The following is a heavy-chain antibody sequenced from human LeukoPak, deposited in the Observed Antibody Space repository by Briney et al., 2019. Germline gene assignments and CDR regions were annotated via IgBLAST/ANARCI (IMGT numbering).Heavy chain of an antibody. J-gene: IGHJ4*02. CDR2: IYYSGST. D-gene: IGHD3-3*01. Sequence: SETLSLTCTVSGGSISSSSYYWGWIRQPPGKGLEWIGSIYYSGSTYYNPSLKSRVTISVDTSKNQFSLKLSSVTAADTAVYYCARRYDFWSGVFDYWGQGTLVTVSS. CDR1: GGSISSSSYY. CDR3: ARRYDFWSGVFDY. V-gene: IGHV4-39*07.